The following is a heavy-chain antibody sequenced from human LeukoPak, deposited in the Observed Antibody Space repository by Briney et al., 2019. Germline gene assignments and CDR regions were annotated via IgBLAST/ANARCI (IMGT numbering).Heavy chain of an antibody. Sequence: GGSLRLSCAASGFTFSSYAMSWVRQAPGKGLEWVSAISGSGGSTYYADSVKGRFTISRDNSKNTLFLQINSLRAEDTAVYYCAKLAVDSPWYYFDYWGQGTLVTVSS. CDR1: GFTFSSYA. CDR2: ISGSGGST. V-gene: IGHV3-23*01. J-gene: IGHJ4*02. D-gene: IGHD5-12*01. CDR3: AKLAVDSPWYYFDY.